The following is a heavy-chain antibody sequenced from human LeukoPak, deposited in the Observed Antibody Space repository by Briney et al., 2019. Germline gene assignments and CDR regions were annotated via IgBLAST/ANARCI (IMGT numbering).Heavy chain of an antibody. CDR3: ARGKDILTGSDAFDI. CDR1: GFTFSSYA. J-gene: IGHJ3*02. CDR2: ISYDGSNK. D-gene: IGHD3-9*01. V-gene: IGHV3-30-3*01. Sequence: PGGSLRLSCAASGFTFSSYAMHWVRQAPSKGLEWVAVISYDGSNKYYADSVKGRFTISRDNSKNTLYLQMNSLRAEDTAVYYCARGKDILTGSDAFDIWGQGTMVTVSS.